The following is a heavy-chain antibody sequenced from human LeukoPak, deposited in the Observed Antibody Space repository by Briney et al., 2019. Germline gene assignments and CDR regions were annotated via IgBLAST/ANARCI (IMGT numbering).Heavy chain of an antibody. Sequence: GGSLRLSCVVSGFTFSSHAMSWVRQAPGKGLEWVSAISGSGGSTFYADSVKGRFTVSRDNSKNTLYVKMNSLRTDDTAVYYCAKLPDCSGGSCTSRDYWGQGTLVTVSS. CDR3: AKLPDCSGGSCTSRDY. J-gene: IGHJ4*02. CDR2: ISGSGGST. V-gene: IGHV3-23*01. D-gene: IGHD2-15*01. CDR1: GFTFSSHA.